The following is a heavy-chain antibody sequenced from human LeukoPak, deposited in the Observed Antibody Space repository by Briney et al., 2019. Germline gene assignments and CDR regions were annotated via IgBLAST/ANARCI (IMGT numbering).Heavy chain of an antibody. CDR2: IYYSGST. D-gene: IGHD3-10*01. CDR3: ASQIIWFGEQYGMDV. Sequence: SETLSLTCTVSGGSISSSSYYWGWIRQPPGKGLEWIGSIYYSGSTYYNPSLKSRVTISVDTSKNQFSLKLSSVTAADTAVYYCASQIIWFGEQYGMDVWGQGTTVTVSS. J-gene: IGHJ6*02. V-gene: IGHV4-39*01. CDR1: GGSISSSSYY.